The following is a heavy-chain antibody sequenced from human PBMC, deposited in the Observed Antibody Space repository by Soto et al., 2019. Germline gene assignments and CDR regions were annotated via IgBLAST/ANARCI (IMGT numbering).Heavy chain of an antibody. CDR1: GFTFSSYA. CDR2: LGGSGVIT. Sequence: GGSLRLSCAASGFTFSSYAVSWVRQAPGKGLECVSTLGGSGVITYYADSVKGRFTISRDNSKNTLYLQMNTLRAGDTAVYYCAKAWSGYLYLIDYWGQGTLVTVSS. J-gene: IGHJ4*02. D-gene: IGHD3-3*01. V-gene: IGHV3-23*01. CDR3: AKAWSGYLYLIDY.